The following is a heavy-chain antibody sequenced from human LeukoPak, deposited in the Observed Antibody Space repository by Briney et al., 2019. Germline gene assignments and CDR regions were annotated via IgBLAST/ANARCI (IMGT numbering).Heavy chain of an antibody. J-gene: IGHJ6*02. CDR3: ARRNAMDV. Sequence: GGSLRLSCAASGFTFSSYALNWVRQAPGKGLEWVANINRDGSERYYVDSVKGRFTISRDDAKSSLYLQMNSLRAEDTAVYYCARRNAMDVWGQGTTVIVFS. V-gene: IGHV3-7*03. CDR2: INRDGSER. CDR1: GFTFSSYA.